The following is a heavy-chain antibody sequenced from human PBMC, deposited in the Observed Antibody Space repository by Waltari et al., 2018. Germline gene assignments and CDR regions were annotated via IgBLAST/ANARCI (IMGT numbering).Heavy chain of an antibody. CDR2: ISPIFGTA. Sequence: QVQLVQSGAEVKKPGSSVKVSCKASGGTFSSYAISWVRQAPGQGLEWMGRISPIFGTANYAQKFQGRVTITADKSTSTAYMELSSLRSEDTAVYYCARESLGYCSSTSCNHFDYWGQGTLVTVSS. J-gene: IGHJ4*02. V-gene: IGHV1-69*13. CDR1: GGTFSSYA. D-gene: IGHD2-2*01. CDR3: ARESLGYCSSTSCNHFDY.